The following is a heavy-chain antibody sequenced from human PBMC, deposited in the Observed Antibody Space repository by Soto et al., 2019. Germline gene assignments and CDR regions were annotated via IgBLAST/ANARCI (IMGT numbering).Heavy chain of an antibody. J-gene: IGHJ5*02. CDR2: IYYSGST. V-gene: IGHV4-59*08. D-gene: IGHD4-4*01. Sequence: SETLSLTCTVSGGSISSYYWSWIRQPPGKGLEWIGYIYYSGSTNYNPSLKSRVTISVDTSKNQFSLKLSSVTAADTAVYYCGRRSTPYSNYVWFDPWGQGTLVTVSS. CDR1: GGSISSYY. CDR3: GRRSTPYSNYVWFDP.